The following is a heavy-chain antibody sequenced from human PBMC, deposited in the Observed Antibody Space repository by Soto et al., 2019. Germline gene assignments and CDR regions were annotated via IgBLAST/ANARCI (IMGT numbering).Heavy chain of an antibody. Sequence: SETLSLTCTVSGGSLSSYYWSWIRQPPGKGLEWIGYIYYSGSTNYNPSLKSRVTISVDTSKNQFSLKLSSVTAADTAVYYCARDAAAAGGHDYWGQGTLVTVSS. CDR1: GGSLSSYY. D-gene: IGHD6-13*01. CDR3: ARDAAAAGGHDY. V-gene: IGHV4-59*01. J-gene: IGHJ4*02. CDR2: IYYSGST.